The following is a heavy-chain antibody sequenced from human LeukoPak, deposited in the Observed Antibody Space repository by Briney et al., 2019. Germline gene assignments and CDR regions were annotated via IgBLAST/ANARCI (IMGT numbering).Heavy chain of an antibody. Sequence: GGSLRLSCAASGFTFSSYAMNWVRQAPGKGLEWVSSISSSSSYIYYADSVKGRFTISRDNAKNSLYLQMNSLRAEDTAVYYCARDGEGSIAANDYWGQGTLVTVSS. CDR3: ARDGEGSIAANDY. V-gene: IGHV3-21*01. CDR2: ISSSSSYI. D-gene: IGHD6-6*01. CDR1: GFTFSSYA. J-gene: IGHJ4*02.